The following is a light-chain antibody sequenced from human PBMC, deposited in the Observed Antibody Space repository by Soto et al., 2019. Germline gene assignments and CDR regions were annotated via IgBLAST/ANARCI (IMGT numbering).Light chain of an antibody. CDR3: SSYAGSNNHVI. CDR1: SSDVGGYNY. V-gene: IGLV2-8*01. J-gene: IGLJ2*01. Sequence: QSVLTQPPSASGSPGQSVTISCTGTSSDVGGYNYVSWYQQHPGKAPKFLIFEVSRRPSGVPDRFSGSKSGNTASLTVSGLQADDEADYYCSSYAGSNNHVIFGGGTKLTVL. CDR2: EVS.